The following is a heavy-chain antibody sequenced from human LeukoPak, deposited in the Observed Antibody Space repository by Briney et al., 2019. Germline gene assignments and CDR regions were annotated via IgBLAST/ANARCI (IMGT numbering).Heavy chain of an antibody. CDR2: ISAYNGNT. Sequence: ASVKVSCKASGYTFTSYGISWVRQAPGQGLEWMGWISAYNGNTNYAEKLQGRVTMTTDTSTSTVYMELRSLRSDDTAVYYCARDSLYYGSGSYLGFDPWGQGTLVTVSS. V-gene: IGHV1-18*01. D-gene: IGHD3-10*01. CDR1: GYTFTSYG. CDR3: ARDSLYYGSGSYLGFDP. J-gene: IGHJ5*02.